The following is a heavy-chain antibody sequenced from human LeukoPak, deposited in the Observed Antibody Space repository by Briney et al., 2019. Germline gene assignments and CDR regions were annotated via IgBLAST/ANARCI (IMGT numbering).Heavy chain of an antibody. D-gene: IGHD2-15*01. J-gene: IGHJ4*02. V-gene: IGHV3-9*01. CDR2: INWNSGSV. Sequence: GGSPRLSCAASGFTFADYAMYWVRQAPGKGLEWVSGINWNSGSVVYVDSVKGRFTISRDNAKNSLHLQMNSLRTEDTAFYYCVKRSCNGGRCYFDYWGQGTLVTVSS. CDR1: GFTFADYA. CDR3: VKRSCNGGRCYFDY.